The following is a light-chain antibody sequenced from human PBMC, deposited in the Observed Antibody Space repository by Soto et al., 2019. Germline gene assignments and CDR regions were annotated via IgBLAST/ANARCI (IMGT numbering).Light chain of an antibody. Sequence: DVVMTQSPLSLPVTPGEPASISCRSSQSLLRTNGYNYLDWYLQKPGQSPQLLIYLGSSRDSGVRAMFSGSGSGTDVTLKISRVEAEDVVVYYCLQTLQTPLTFGPGTKVDIK. CDR3: LQTLQTPLT. CDR2: LGS. CDR1: QSLLRTNGYNY. J-gene: IGKJ3*01. V-gene: IGKV2-28*01.